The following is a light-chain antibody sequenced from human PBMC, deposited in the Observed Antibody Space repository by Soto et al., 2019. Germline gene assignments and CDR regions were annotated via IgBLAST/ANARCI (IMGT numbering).Light chain of an antibody. J-gene: IGKJ4*01. V-gene: IGKV2-28*01. Sequence: DIVMTQSPLSLPVTTGEPASISCRSSQSLLHSSGYNHLDWYLQKPGQSPQLLIHLGSNRASGVPDRFSGSGSGTDFTLKISRVEAEDVGLYYCMQALQPPVTFGGGTKVEIK. CDR2: LGS. CDR1: QSLLHSSGYNH. CDR3: MQALQPPVT.